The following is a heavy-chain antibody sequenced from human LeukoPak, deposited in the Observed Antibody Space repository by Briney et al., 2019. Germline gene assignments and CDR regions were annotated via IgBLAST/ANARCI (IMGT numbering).Heavy chain of an antibody. CDR1: GYTFTSYY. Sequence: GASVKVSCKASGYTFTSYYIHWVRQAPGQGLEWMGIINPSGGSTSYAQKFQGRVTMTRDTSTSTVYMELSSLRSEDTAVYYCAREVKYYDSSGYPDYWGQGTLVTVSS. V-gene: IGHV1-46*01. J-gene: IGHJ4*02. CDR2: INPSGGST. D-gene: IGHD3-22*01. CDR3: AREVKYYDSSGYPDY.